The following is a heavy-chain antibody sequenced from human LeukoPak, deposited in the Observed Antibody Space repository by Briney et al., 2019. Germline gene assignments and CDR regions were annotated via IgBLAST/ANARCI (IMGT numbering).Heavy chain of an antibody. CDR1: GGTFSSYA. CDR3: ARVLRLGELSPFGY. CDR2: IIPILGIA. J-gene: IGHJ4*02. D-gene: IGHD3-16*02. Sequence: SVKVSCKASGGTFSSYAISWVRQAPGQGLEWMGRIIPILGIANYAQKLQGRVTMTTDTSTSTAYMELRSLRSDDTAVYYCARVLRLGELSPFGYWGQGTLVTVSS. V-gene: IGHV1-69*04.